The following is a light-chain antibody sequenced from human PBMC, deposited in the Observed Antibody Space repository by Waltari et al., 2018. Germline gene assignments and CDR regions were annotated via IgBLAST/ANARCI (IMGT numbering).Light chain of an antibody. J-gene: IGKJ4*01. V-gene: IGKV1-5*03. CDR3: QEYDSLPVT. CDR1: QSVKNN. CDR2: KAS. Sequence: TCRASQSVKNNLALYQQKPGKAPKVLIHKASRLESGVPSRFSGSGYGTEFTLTISSLQPDDFATYYCQEYDSLPVTFGGGTKVEIK.